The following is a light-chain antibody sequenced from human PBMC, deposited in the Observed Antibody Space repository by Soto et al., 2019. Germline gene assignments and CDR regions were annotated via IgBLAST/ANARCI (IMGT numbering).Light chain of an antibody. V-gene: IGLV1-44*01. CDR1: SSNIGSNT. CDR3: AAWDDSLNGPV. Sequence: QAVVTQPPSASGTPGQRVTISCSGSSSNIGSNTVNWYQQLPGTAPKLLIYSNNQRPSGVPDRFSGSKSGTSASLAISGPQSEDEADYYCAAWDDSLNGPVFGTGTKLTVL. CDR2: SNN. J-gene: IGLJ1*01.